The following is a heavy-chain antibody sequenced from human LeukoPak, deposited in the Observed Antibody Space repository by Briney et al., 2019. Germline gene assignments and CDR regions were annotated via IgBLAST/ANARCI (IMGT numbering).Heavy chain of an antibody. CDR2: ISWNSGSI. CDR1: GFTFDDYA. Sequence: GGSLRLSCAASGFTFDDYAMHWVRQAPGKGLEWVSGISWNSGSIGYADSVKGRFTISRDNAKNPLYLQMNSLRAEDTALYYCAKDEGFDPWGQGTLVTVSS. CDR3: AKDEGFDP. V-gene: IGHV3-9*01. J-gene: IGHJ5*02.